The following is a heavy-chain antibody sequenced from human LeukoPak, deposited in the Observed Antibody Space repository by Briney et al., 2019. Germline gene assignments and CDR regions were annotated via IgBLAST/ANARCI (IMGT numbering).Heavy chain of an antibody. D-gene: IGHD6-13*01. CDR2: INTNTGNP. V-gene: IGHV7-4-1*02. J-gene: IGHJ5*02. Sequence: ASVKVSCKASGYTFTSYAMNWVRQAPGQGLEWMGWINTNTGNPTYAQGFTGRFVFSLDTSVSTAYLQISSLKAEDTAVYYCARGGSSWFDPGWFDPWGQGTLVTVSS. CDR3: ARGGSSWFDPGWFDP. CDR1: GYTFTSYA.